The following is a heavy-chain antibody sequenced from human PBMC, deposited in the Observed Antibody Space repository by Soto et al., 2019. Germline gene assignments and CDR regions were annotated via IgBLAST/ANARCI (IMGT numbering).Heavy chain of an antibody. V-gene: IGHV1-8*01. J-gene: IGHJ4*02. CDR2: MNPNSGNT. CDR1: GYTFTSYD. Sequence: QVQLVQSGAEVKKPGASVKVSYKASGYTFTSYDINWVRQATGQGLEWMGWMNPNSGNTGYAQKFQGRVTMTRDTSISTAYMELSSLRSEDTAVYYCARPQYCSGGSCYGLYDYWGQGTLVTVSS. CDR3: ARPQYCSGGSCYGLYDY. D-gene: IGHD2-15*01.